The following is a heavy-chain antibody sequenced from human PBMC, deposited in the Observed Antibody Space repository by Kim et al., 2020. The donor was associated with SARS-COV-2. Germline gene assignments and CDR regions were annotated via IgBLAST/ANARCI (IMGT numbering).Heavy chain of an antibody. CDR2: IYSGGSST. V-gene: IGHV3-23*03. Sequence: GGSLRRSCAASGFTFSNYAMSWVRQAPGKGLEWVSVIYSGGSSTYYADSVKGRFIISRDDSKNTLYLQMNSLRVEDAAAYYCGGVEVGPNNYYYYGMDVWGRGTTVTVSS. D-gene: IGHD1-26*01. CDR1: GFTFSNYA. CDR3: GGVEVGPNNYYYYGMDV. J-gene: IGHJ6*02.